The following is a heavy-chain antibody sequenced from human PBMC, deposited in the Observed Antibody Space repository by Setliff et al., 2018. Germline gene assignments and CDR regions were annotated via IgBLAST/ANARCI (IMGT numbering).Heavy chain of an antibody. D-gene: IGHD1-26*01. CDR2: ISGSGGST. J-gene: IGHJ1*01. CDR3: AKGPPSSGTYGGYFQH. V-gene: IGHV3-23*01. Sequence: SLRLSCAASGFTFSSYAMSWVRQAPGKGLEWVSAISGSGGSTYYADSVKGRFTISRDNSKNTLYLQMNSLRAEDTAVYYCAKGPPSSGTYGGYFQHWGQGTLVTVSS. CDR1: GFTFSSYA.